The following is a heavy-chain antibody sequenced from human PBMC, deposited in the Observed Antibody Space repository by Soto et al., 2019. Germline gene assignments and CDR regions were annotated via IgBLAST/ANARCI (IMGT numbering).Heavy chain of an antibody. Sequence: SETLSLTCTVSGGSISSYYWSWIRQPPGKGLEWIGYIYYSGSTNYNPSLKSRVTISVDTSKNQFSLKLSSVTAADTAVYYCARDSWSGYNNWFDPWGQGTLVTVSS. CDR2: IYYSGST. CDR3: ARDSWSGYNNWFDP. J-gene: IGHJ5*02. CDR1: GGSISSYY. V-gene: IGHV4-59*01. D-gene: IGHD3-3*01.